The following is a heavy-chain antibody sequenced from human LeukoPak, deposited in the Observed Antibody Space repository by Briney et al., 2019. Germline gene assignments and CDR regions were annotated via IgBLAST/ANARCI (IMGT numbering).Heavy chain of an antibody. Sequence: ASVKVSCKVSGYTLTELSMHWVRRAPGKGLEWMGGFDPEDGETIYAQKFQGRVTMTEDTSTDTAYMELSSLRSEDTAVYYCATGGVPAATSYYYYGMDVWGQGTTVTVSS. V-gene: IGHV1-24*01. CDR3: ATGGVPAATSYYYYGMDV. CDR1: GYTLTELS. CDR2: FDPEDGET. J-gene: IGHJ6*02. D-gene: IGHD2-2*01.